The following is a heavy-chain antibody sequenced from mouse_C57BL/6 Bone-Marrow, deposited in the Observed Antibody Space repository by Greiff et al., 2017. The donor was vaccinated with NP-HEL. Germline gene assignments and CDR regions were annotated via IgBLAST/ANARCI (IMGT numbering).Heavy chain of an antibody. CDR1: GFTFSDYG. Sequence: EVKVVESGGGLVQPGGSLKLSCAASGFTFSDYGMAWVRQAPRKGPEWVAFISNLAYSIYYADTVTGRFTISRENAKNTLYLEMSSLRSEDTAMYYCARQGTGYAMDYWGQGTSVTVSS. D-gene: IGHD2-14*01. CDR2: ISNLAYSI. CDR3: ARQGTGYAMDY. V-gene: IGHV5-15*01. J-gene: IGHJ4*01.